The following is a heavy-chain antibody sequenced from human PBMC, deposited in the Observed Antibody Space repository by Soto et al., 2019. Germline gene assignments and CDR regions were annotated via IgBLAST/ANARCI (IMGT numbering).Heavy chain of an antibody. V-gene: IGHV3-23*01. CDR2: ISGGGTGT. CDR3: AKGPTIFGAVISFDYYYGMYV. Sequence: TGGSLRLSCTASGFTFSSSAMSWVRQAPERGLEWVSGISGGGTGTYYADSVKGRFTISRDNSKNTLYLQMSGLRAEDTAVYYCAKGPTIFGAVISFDYYYGMYVWGQGTPVTVSS. CDR1: GFTFSSSA. J-gene: IGHJ6*02. D-gene: IGHD3-3*01.